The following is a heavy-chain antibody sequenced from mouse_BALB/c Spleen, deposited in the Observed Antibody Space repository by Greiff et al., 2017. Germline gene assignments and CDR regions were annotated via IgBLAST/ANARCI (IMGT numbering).Heavy chain of an antibody. CDR2: INSNGGST. J-gene: IGHJ3*01. V-gene: IGHV5-6-3*01. D-gene: IGHD4-1*01. CDR3: ARDRDWAAY. CDR1: GFTFSSYG. Sequence: EVMLVESGGGLVQPGGSLKLSCAASGFTFSSYGMSWVRQTPDKRLELVATINSNGGSTYYPDSVKGRFTISRDNAKNTLYLQMSSLKSEDTAMYYCARDRDWAAYWGQGTLVTVSA.